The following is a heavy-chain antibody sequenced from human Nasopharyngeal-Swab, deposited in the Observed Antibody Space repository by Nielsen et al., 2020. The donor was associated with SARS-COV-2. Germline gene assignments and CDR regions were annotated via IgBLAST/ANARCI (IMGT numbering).Heavy chain of an antibody. CDR2: INDYENRL. J-gene: IGHJ3*02. CDR3: VKDLRGKYAFDI. V-gene: IGHV3-64D*06. Sequence: GESLKISCSASGFTFSIYPMHWVRQAPGKGLEYVSTINDYENRLYYADSVKGRFAISRDNSKNTLYLQMSSLRAEDTAVYWCVKDLRGKYAFDIWGQGTMVTVSS. D-gene: IGHD3-16*01. CDR1: GFTFSIYP.